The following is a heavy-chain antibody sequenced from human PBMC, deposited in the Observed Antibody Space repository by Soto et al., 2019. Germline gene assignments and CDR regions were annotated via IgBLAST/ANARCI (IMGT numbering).Heavy chain of an antibody. Sequence: GESLKISCKGSGYSFTSYWISWVRQMPGKGLEWMGRIDPSDSYTNYSPSFQGHVTISADKSISTAYLQWSSLKASDTAMYYCARTAAAGKYYYGVDVWGQGTTVTVS. CDR2: IDPSDSYT. CDR3: ARTAAAGKYYYGVDV. D-gene: IGHD6-13*01. V-gene: IGHV5-10-1*01. CDR1: GYSFTSYW. J-gene: IGHJ6*02.